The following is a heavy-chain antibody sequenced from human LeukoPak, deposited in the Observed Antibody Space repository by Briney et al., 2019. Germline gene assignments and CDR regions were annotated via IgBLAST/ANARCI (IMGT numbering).Heavy chain of an antibody. J-gene: IGHJ4*02. CDR1: GGTFSSYA. CDR2: IIPIFGTA. V-gene: IGHV1-69*13. Sequence: GASVKVSCKASGGTFSSYAISWVRQAPGQGLEWMGGIIPIFGTANYAQKFQGRVTITADESTSTAYMELSSLRSEDTAVYYCARGSGGYDGEDHYYFDYWGQGTLVTVSS. D-gene: IGHD5-12*01. CDR3: ARGSGGYDGEDHYYFDY.